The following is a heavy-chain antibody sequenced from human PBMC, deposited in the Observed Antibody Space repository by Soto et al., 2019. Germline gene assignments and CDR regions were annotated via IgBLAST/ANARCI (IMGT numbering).Heavy chain of an antibody. CDR3: ATHSSGWAEGFDY. D-gene: IGHD6-19*01. V-gene: IGHV1-46*01. Sequence: GASVKVSCKASGYKLISYHMHWVRQAPGQGLEWMGIINPSDGETIYAQKFQGRVTMTEDTSTDTAYMELSSLRSEDTAVYYCATHSSGWAEGFDYWGQGTLVTVSS. CDR1: GYKLISYH. J-gene: IGHJ4*02. CDR2: INPSDGET.